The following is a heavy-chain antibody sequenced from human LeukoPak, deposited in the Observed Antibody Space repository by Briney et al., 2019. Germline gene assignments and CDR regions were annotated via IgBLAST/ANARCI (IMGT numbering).Heavy chain of an antibody. V-gene: IGHV3-53*01. CDR2: MYSAGFT. CDR1: GFTVSSNY. J-gene: IGHJ4*02. Sequence: GGSLRLSCVVSGFTVSSNYMSWVRQAPGKGLEWVSVMYSAGFTYYADSVKGRFTISRDNSKNTLNLQMNSLRAEDTAVYYCARQIGGGWSFDYWGQGTLVTVSS. CDR3: ARQIGGGWSFDY. D-gene: IGHD6-19*01.